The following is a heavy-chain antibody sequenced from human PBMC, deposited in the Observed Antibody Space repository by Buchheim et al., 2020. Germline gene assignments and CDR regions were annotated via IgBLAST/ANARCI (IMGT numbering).Heavy chain of an antibody. J-gene: IGHJ4*02. CDR1: GDSISSDNW. CDR2: VYHSGIT. D-gene: IGHD4-17*01. V-gene: IGHV4-4*02. CDR3: ASVSFYGDSNFDC. Sequence: QVQLQESGPGLVKPSGTLSLTCAVSGDSISSDNWRSWVRQPPGQGLEWIAEVYHSGITNYNPSLQSRVTISIDKSQNQFSPKLTSMTAADTAVYYCASVSFYGDSNFDCWGQGTL.